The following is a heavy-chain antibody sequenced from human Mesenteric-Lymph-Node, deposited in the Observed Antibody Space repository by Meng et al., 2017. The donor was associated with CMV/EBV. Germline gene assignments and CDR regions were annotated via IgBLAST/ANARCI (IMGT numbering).Heavy chain of an antibody. Sequence: GESLKISCAASGFTLSGYAMHWVRQALGKGLEWVAVISYDGSNKYYADSVKGRFTISRDNSKNTLYLQMNSLRAEDTAVYYCARDPGYFIDYWGQGTLVTVSS. D-gene: IGHD3-22*01. CDR2: ISYDGSNK. CDR3: ARDPGYFIDY. V-gene: IGHV3-30-3*01. CDR1: GFTLSGYA. J-gene: IGHJ4*02.